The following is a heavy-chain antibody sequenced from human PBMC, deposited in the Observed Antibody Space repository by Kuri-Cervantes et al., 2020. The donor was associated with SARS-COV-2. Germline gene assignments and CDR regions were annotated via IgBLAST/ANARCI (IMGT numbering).Heavy chain of an antibody. CDR2: ISYDGSNK. CDR3: ARGVGYTQPFDS. V-gene: IGHV3-30-3*01. D-gene: IGHD2-8*02. Sequence: GGSLRLSCAASGFTFNSSPMHWVRQTPGKGLEWVALISYDGSNKYYADSVQGRFTISRGNSKNTLYLQMSSLRAEDTAVFYCARGVGYTQPFDSWGQGTLVTVSS. CDR1: GFTFNSSP. J-gene: IGHJ4*02.